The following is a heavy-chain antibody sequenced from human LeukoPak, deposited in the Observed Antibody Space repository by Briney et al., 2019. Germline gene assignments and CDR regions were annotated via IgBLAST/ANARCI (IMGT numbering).Heavy chain of an antibody. Sequence: SETLSLTCTVSGGPMRSYYWSWIRQPPGKGLEWIGYIYWSGSTNYNPSLKSRVSMSVDTSKNQFSLKLRSVTAADTAVYFCAREGDCSGGSCYSYGWFDSWGQGTLVTVSS. V-gene: IGHV4-59*13. CDR3: AREGDCSGGSCYSYGWFDS. D-gene: IGHD2-15*01. CDR2: IYWSGST. CDR1: GGPMRSYY. J-gene: IGHJ5*01.